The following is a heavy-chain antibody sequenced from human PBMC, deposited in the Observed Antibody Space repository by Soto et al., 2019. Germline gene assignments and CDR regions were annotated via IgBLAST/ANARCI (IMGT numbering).Heavy chain of an antibody. CDR2: ISYDGSNK. D-gene: IGHD1-26*01. V-gene: IGHV3-30-3*01. CDR3: ARDRWYSGRLDY. CDR1: GFTFSSNA. Sequence: QVQLVESGGGVVQPGRSLRLSCAASGFTFSSNAMHWVRQAPGKGLEWVAVISYDGSNKYYADSVKGRFTISRDNSKNTLYLQMNSLRAEDTAVYYCARDRWYSGRLDYWGQGTLVTVSS. J-gene: IGHJ4*02.